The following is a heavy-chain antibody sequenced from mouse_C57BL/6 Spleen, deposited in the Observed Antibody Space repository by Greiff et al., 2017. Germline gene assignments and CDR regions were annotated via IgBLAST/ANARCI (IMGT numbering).Heavy chain of an antibody. CDR2: LYPGDGDT. J-gene: IGHJ4*01. CDR3: ANYGSEAMDY. D-gene: IGHD1-1*01. V-gene: IGHV1-82*01. CDR1: GYAFSSSW. Sequence: LQESGPELVKPGASVKISCKASGYAFSSSWMNWVKQRPGKGLEWIGRLYPGDGDTNYNGKFKGKATLTADKSSSTAYMQLSSLTSEDSAVYFCANYGSEAMDYWGQGTSVTVSS.